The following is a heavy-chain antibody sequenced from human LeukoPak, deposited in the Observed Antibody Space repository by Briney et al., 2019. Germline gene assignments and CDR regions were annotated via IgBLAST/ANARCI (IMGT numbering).Heavy chain of an antibody. V-gene: IGHV1-18*01. CDR3: AGDRPSTTPDY. Sequence: ASVKVSCKASGYTFTSYGISWVRQAPGQGLEWMGWISAYNGNTNYAQKLQGRVTMTTDTSTSTAYMELRSLRSDDTTVYYCAGDRPSTTPDYWGQGTLVTVSS. J-gene: IGHJ4*02. CDR1: GYTFTSYG. CDR2: ISAYNGNT. D-gene: IGHD1-1*01.